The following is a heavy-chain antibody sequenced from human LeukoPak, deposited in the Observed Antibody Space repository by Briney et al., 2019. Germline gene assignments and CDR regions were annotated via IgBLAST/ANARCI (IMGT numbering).Heavy chain of an antibody. J-gene: IGHJ4*02. CDR2: ISGSGGST. D-gene: IGHD3-22*01. Sequence: GGSLRLSCAASGFTFSSYAMSWVRQAPGKGLEWVSAISGSGGSTYYADSVKGRFTISRDNSKSTLYLQMNSLRAEDTAVYYCASLEIYYDSSGYPVDYWGQGTLVTVSS. CDR1: GFTFSSYA. V-gene: IGHV3-23*01. CDR3: ASLEIYYDSSGYPVDY.